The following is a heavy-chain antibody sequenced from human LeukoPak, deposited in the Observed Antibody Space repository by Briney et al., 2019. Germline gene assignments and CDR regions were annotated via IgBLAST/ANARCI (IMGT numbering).Heavy chain of an antibody. J-gene: IGHJ4*02. CDR3: ARDGIFDY. Sequence: GGSLRLSCAASGFTFSTYGMYWVRQAPGKGLEWVSSIRSGSTYINYADSVKGRFTISRDDAKKSLYLQMNSLRAEDTAVYCCARDGIFDYWGQGTLVTVSS. CDR1: GFTFSTYG. CDR2: IRSGSTYI. V-gene: IGHV3-21*01.